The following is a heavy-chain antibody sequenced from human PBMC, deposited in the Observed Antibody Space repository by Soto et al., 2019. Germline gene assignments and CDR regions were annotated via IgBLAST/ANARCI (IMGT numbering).Heavy chain of an antibody. D-gene: IGHD3-10*01. CDR3: ARHRGAAAEFYYGMGV. Sequence: SEALSLTCTVSGGSISGSNFYWGWIRQAPGKGLEWIGNIYYSGSNYYNPSLKSRVTISVDTSKNQFSLELSSVTAADTAVYYCARHRGAAAEFYYGMGVWGQGTTVT. CDR1: GGSISGSNFY. CDR2: IYYSGSN. J-gene: IGHJ6*02. V-gene: IGHV4-39*01.